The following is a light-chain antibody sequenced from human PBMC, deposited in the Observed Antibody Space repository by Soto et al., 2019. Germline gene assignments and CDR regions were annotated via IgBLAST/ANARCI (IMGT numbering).Light chain of an antibody. V-gene: IGKV3-15*01. CDR1: QSVSSN. J-gene: IGKJ1*01. CDR2: GAS. Sequence: EIVLTQSPATLSVSPGERATLSCSASQSVSSNLAWYQQKPGQVPRLLIFGASIRASGIPARFSGSGSGTEFALTISSLQSEDFAVYYCQHYNNWPRTFGQGTKVDIK. CDR3: QHYNNWPRT.